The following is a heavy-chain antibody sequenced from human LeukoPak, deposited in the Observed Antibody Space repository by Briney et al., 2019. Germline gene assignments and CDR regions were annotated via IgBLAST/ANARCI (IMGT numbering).Heavy chain of an antibody. J-gene: IGHJ4*02. CDR3: ARGAEGCSSTSCYTQIDY. Sequence: SETLSLTCTVSGGSISSYYWSWIRQPPGKGLEWIGYIYYSGSTNYNPSLKSRVTISVDTSKNQFSLKLSSVTPADTAVYYCARGAEGCSSTSCYTQIDYWGQGTLVTVSS. V-gene: IGHV4-59*01. CDR2: IYYSGST. D-gene: IGHD2-2*02. CDR1: GGSISSYY.